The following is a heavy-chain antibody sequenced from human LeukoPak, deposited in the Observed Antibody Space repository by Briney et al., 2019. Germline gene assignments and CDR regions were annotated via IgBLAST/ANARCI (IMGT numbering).Heavy chain of an antibody. J-gene: IGHJ5*02. V-gene: IGHV1-8*01. Sequence: ASVRVSFKASGYSFSTYDINWVRQAPGQGLEWMGWMNPKSGNTGYAQNFQGRVTMTRNTSISTAYMELRSLRSDDTAVYYCARDTTYRRGFDPWGQGTLVTVSS. CDR1: GYSFSTYD. CDR2: MNPKSGNT. CDR3: ARDTTYRRGFDP. D-gene: IGHD4-11*01.